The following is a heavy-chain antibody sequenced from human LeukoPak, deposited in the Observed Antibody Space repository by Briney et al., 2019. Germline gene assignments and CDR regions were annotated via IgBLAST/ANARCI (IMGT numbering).Heavy chain of an antibody. D-gene: IGHD2-21*01. CDR2: ITGSGLHT. CDR3: AKGLRIPSN. Sequence: GGSLRLSCAASGLTFSDYGMTWVRQTPGNGLEWVSSITGSGLHTYYVDSVKGRFVISRDNSKTTLYLQMNSLRAEDTAVYYCAKGLRIPSNWGQGIMVTVSS. CDR1: GLTFSDYG. J-gene: IGHJ4*02. V-gene: IGHV3-23*01.